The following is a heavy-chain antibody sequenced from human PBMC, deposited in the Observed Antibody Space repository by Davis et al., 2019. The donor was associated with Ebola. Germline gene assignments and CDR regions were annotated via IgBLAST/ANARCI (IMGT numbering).Heavy chain of an antibody. CDR1: GYTFTGYF. CDR3: ARDRSYCSGGSCYLGYNGMDV. V-gene: IGHV1-2*06. J-gene: IGHJ6*02. Sequence: AASVKVSCKASGYTFTGYFIHWVRQAPGQGLEWMGRINPNSGGTNYAQKFQGRVTMTTDTSTSTAYMELRSLRSDDTAVYYCARDRSYCSGGSCYLGYNGMDVWGQGTTVTVSS. CDR2: INPNSGGT. D-gene: IGHD2-15*01.